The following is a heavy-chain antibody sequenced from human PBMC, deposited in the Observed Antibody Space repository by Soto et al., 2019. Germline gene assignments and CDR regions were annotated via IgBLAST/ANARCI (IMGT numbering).Heavy chain of an antibody. D-gene: IGHD6-13*01. CDR1: GDSLSRGNYY. CDR3: ARPDSSSWAPSFDS. V-gene: IGHV4-39*01. J-gene: IGHJ4*02. CDR2: SSFTGNT. Sequence: SETLSLTCTVSGDSLSRGNYYWGWFRQPPGKGLEWIGSSSFTGNTFFNPSLKSRVNIFVDTSKNQFSLKLNSVTAADTAVYYCARPDSSSWAPSFDSWGQGILVTVSS.